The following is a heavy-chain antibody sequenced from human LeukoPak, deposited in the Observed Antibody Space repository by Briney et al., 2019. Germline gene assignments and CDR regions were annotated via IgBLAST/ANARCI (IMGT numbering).Heavy chain of an antibody. Sequence: GASVKVSCKASGYTFTGYYMHWVRQAPGQGLEWMGWINPNSGGTNYAQKFQGRVTMPRDTSISTAHMELSRPRSDDTAVYYCARASQLRFLEWLFDYWGQGTLVTVSS. J-gene: IGHJ4*02. CDR1: GYTFTGYY. CDR2: INPNSGGT. V-gene: IGHV1-2*02. CDR3: ARASQLRFLEWLFDY. D-gene: IGHD3-3*01.